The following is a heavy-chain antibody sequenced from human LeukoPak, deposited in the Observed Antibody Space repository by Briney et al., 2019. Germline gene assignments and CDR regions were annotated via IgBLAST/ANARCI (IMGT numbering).Heavy chain of an antibody. D-gene: IGHD3-3*01. Sequence: PGGSLRLSCAASGFTFSSDWMSWVRQAPGKGLEWVANIKQDGSEKYYVDSVKGRFTISRDNAKNSLYLQMNSLRAEDTAVYYCARSDYDFWSGHSYYFDYWGQGTLVTVSS. V-gene: IGHV3-7*01. CDR2: IKQDGSEK. CDR1: GFTFSSDW. CDR3: ARSDYDFWSGHSYYFDY. J-gene: IGHJ4*02.